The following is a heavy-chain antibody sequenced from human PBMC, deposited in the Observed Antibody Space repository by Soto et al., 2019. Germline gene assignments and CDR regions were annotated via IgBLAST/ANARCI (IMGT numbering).Heavy chain of an antibody. Sequence: SETLSLTCTVSGGSISSSSYSWSWIRQPPGKGLEWIGYIYHSGSTYYNPSLKSRVTISVDRSKNQFSLKLSSVTAADTAVYYCARGMTTVTTFDYWGQGTLVTAPQ. CDR2: IYHSGST. V-gene: IGHV4-30-2*01. D-gene: IGHD4-17*01. CDR3: ARGMTTVTTFDY. CDR1: GGSISSSSYS. J-gene: IGHJ4*02.